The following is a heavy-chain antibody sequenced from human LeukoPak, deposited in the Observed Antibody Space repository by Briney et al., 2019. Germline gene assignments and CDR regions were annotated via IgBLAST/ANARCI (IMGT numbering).Heavy chain of an antibody. CDR2: ISGSGGST. V-gene: IGHV3-23*01. Sequence: GGSLRLSCAASGFTFSSYAMSWVRQAPGKGLEWVSAISGSGGSTYYADSVKGRFTISRDNSKNTLYLQMNSLRAEDTAVYYCAKDRFWEDTAMAHDYWGQGTLVTVSS. J-gene: IGHJ4*02. D-gene: IGHD5-18*01. CDR3: AKDRFWEDTAMAHDY. CDR1: GFTFSSYA.